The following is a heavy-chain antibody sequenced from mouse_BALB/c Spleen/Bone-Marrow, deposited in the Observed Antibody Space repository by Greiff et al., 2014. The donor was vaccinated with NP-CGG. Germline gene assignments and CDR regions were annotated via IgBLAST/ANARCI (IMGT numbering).Heavy chain of an antibody. CDR1: GFTFTDYY. CDR2: IRNKANGYTT. V-gene: IGHV7-3*02. CDR3: ARDKNYGSYWYFDV. D-gene: IGHD2-1*01. Sequence: EVKLMESGGGLVQPGGSLRLSCATSGFTFTDYYMSWVRRPPGKALEWLGFIRNKANGYTTEYSASVKGRFTISRDNSQSILYLQMNTLRAEDSATYYCARDKNYGSYWYFDVWGAGTTVTVSS. J-gene: IGHJ1*01.